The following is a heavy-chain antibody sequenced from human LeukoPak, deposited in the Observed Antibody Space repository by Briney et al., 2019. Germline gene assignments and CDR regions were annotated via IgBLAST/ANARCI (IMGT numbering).Heavy chain of an antibody. CDR3: ARVERWEHSGSSQDTFDI. J-gene: IGHJ3*02. D-gene: IGHD1-26*01. CDR2: INPSGGST. Sequence: ASVKVSCKASGYTFTSYYMHWVRQAPGQGLEWIGIINPSGGSTSYAQKFQGRVTMTRDMSTSTVYMELSSLRSEDTAVYYCARVERWEHSGSSQDTFDIWGQGTMVTVSS. CDR1: GYTFTSYY. V-gene: IGHV1-46*01.